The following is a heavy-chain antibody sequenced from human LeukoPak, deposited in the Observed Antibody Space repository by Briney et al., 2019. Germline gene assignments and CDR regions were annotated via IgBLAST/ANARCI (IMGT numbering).Heavy chain of an antibody. CDR3: ARGGSFLKYNWFDP. CDR1: GGSISSNY. D-gene: IGHD1-26*01. CDR2: IYYSGST. J-gene: IGHJ5*02. Sequence: SETLSLTCTVSGGSISSNYWSWIRQPPGKGLEWIGYIYYSGSTNYNPSLKSRVTISVDTSKNQFSLKLSSVTAADTAVYYCARGGSFLKYNWFDPWGQGTLVTVSS. V-gene: IGHV4-59*01.